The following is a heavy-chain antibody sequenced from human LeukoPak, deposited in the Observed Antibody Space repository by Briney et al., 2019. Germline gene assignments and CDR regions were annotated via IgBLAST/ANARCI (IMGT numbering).Heavy chain of an antibody. CDR2: INGDGSTI. V-gene: IGHV3-74*01. CDR3: ARLTREVITAIGDYFEY. Sequence: GGSLRLSCEASGFTFNGHWMHWVRQAPGKGLVWVSLINGDGSTISYADSVKGRVTVSRDNSKNTLILQMKSLRAEDTAIYYCARLTREVITAIGDYFEYWGQGTLLTVSS. J-gene: IGHJ4*02. CDR1: GFTFNGHW. D-gene: IGHD3-10*01.